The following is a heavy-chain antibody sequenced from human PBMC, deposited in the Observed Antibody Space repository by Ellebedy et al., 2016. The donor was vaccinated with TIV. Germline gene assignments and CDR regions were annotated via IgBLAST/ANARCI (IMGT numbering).Heavy chain of an antibody. CDR2: ISGSGGST. Sequence: GGSLRLXXAASGFTFSSYAMSWVRQAPGKGLEWVSAISGSGGSTYYADSVKGRFTISRDNSKNTLYLQMNSLRDEDTAVYYCAKDRSTVVKRGDAFDIWGQGTMVTVSS. V-gene: IGHV3-23*01. CDR3: AKDRSTVVKRGDAFDI. D-gene: IGHD4-23*01. CDR1: GFTFSSYA. J-gene: IGHJ3*02.